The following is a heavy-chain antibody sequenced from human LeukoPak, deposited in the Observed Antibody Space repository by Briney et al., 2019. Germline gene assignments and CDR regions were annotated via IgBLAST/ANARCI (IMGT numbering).Heavy chain of an antibody. D-gene: IGHD3-16*02. CDR1: GFTFGAYW. J-gene: IGHJ4*02. CDR2: IKEDGSAQ. Sequence: PGGSLRLSCAASGFTFGAYWMSWFRQAPGKGPEWVASIKEDGSAQYYVDSLEGRFTISGDNAKNSLYLQMDSMGVEDTAVYYCARHIVGEQNFDYWSQGTLVTVSS. V-gene: IGHV3-7*01. CDR3: ARHIVGEQNFDY.